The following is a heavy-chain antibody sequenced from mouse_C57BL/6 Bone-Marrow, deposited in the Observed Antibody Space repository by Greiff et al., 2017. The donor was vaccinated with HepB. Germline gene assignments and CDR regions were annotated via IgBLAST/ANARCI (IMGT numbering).Heavy chain of an antibody. V-gene: IGHV5-2*01. CDR3: ASPIGYDYVFDY. J-gene: IGHJ2*01. D-gene: IGHD2-4*01. CDR1: EYEFPSHD. Sequence: EVMLVESGGGLVQPGESLKLSCESNEYEFPSHDMSWVRKTPEKRLELVAAINSDGGSTYYPDTMERRFIISRDNTKKTLYLQMSSLRSEDTALYYCASPIGYDYVFDYWGQGTTLTVSS. CDR2: INSDGGST.